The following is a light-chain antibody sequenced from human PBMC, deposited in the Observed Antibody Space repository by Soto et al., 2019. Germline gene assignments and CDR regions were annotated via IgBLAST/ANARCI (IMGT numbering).Light chain of an antibody. Sequence: QSALTQPRSVSGSPGQSVTISCTGTSSDVGGYHYVSWYQQHPGKAPKLMSYDVNKRPSGVPDRFSGSKSGNTASLTISGLQAEDEADYYCGSYAGSYTLVFGGGTKLTVL. CDR2: DVN. CDR1: SSDVGGYHY. CDR3: GSYAGSYTLV. J-gene: IGLJ2*01. V-gene: IGLV2-11*01.